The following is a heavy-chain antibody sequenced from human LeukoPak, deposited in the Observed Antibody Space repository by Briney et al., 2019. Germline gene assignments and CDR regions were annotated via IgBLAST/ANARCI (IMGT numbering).Heavy chain of an antibody. V-gene: IGHV3-23*01. D-gene: IGHD6-13*01. J-gene: IGHJ4*02. CDR3: AKSFRGSSSWYYFDY. CDR1: GFTFSSYA. Sequence: PGGSLRLSCAASGFTFSSYAMSWVRQAPGKGLEWVSAISGSGGSTYYADSVKGRFTISRDNSKNTLYLQMNSLRAEDTAVYYCAKSFRGSSSWYYFDYWGQGTLVTVSS. CDR2: ISGSGGST.